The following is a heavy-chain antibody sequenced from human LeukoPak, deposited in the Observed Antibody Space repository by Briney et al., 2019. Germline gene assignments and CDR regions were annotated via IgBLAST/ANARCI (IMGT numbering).Heavy chain of an antibody. Sequence: GSSLRLSCAASGFTFSEYGMHWVRQAPGKGLEWVALLWHDGRDKYYAASVKGRFTISRDNSKNTLNLQMNSLRAEDTAVYYCARYYGSGSYSIGELDYWGQGTLVTVSS. CDR2: LWHDGRDK. V-gene: IGHV3-33*01. CDR3: ARYYGSGSYSIGELDY. J-gene: IGHJ4*02. CDR1: GFTFSEYG. D-gene: IGHD3-10*01.